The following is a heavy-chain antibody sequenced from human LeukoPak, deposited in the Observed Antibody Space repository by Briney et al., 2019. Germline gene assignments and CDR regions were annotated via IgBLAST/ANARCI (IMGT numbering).Heavy chain of an antibody. CDR3: AKDLNYGFDY. CDR2: LSGSGDKT. CDR1: GFIFTNYF. Sequence: GGSLRLSCAASGFIFTNYFMSWVRQAPGKGLEWVSALSGSGDKTFYADSVKGRFTISRDNSKNTLYLQMNSLRAEDTAVYYCAKDLNYGFDYWGQGTLVTVSS. D-gene: IGHD4-11*01. J-gene: IGHJ4*02. V-gene: IGHV3-23*01.